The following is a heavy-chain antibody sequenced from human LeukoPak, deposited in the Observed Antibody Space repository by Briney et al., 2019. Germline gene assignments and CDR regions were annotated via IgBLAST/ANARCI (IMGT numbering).Heavy chain of an antibody. CDR2: ISSSSSTI. CDR3: ARGEDYCSSTSCPKTLDY. J-gene: IGHJ4*02. D-gene: IGHD2-2*01. V-gene: IGHV3-48*01. CDR1: GFTFSSYS. Sequence: GGSLRLSCAASGFTFSSYSMNWVRQAPGKGLEWVSYISSSSSTIYYADSVKGRFTISRDNARNSLYLQMNSLRAEDTAVYYCARGEDYCSSTSCPKTLDYWGQGTLVTVSS.